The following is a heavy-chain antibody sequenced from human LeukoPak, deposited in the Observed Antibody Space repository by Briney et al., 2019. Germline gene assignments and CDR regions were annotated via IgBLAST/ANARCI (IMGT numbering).Heavy chain of an antibody. J-gene: IGHJ4*02. CDR2: ISSSSSYI. V-gene: IGHV3-21*01. CDR1: GFTFSSYS. CDR3: AREQSVTGTRETGTFDY. Sequence: GGSLRLSCAASGFTFSSYSMNWVRQAPGKGLEWVSSISSSSSYIYYADSVKGRFTISRDNAKNSLYLQMNSLRAEDTAVYYCAREQSVTGTRETGTFDYWGQGTLVTVSS. D-gene: IGHD1-7*01.